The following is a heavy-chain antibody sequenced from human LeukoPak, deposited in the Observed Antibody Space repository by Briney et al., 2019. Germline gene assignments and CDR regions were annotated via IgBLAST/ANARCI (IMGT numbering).Heavy chain of an antibody. CDR2: ISSSSSYI. CDR1: GFTFSDYY. CDR3: ARDRSPTVTGYYFDY. J-gene: IGHJ4*02. Sequence: GGSLRLSCAASGFTFSDYYMSWIRQAPGKGLEWVSSISSSSSYIYYADSVKGRFTISRDNAKNSLYLQMNSLRAEDTAVYYCARDRSPTVTGYYFDYWGQGTLVTVSS. V-gene: IGHV3-11*06. D-gene: IGHD4-17*01.